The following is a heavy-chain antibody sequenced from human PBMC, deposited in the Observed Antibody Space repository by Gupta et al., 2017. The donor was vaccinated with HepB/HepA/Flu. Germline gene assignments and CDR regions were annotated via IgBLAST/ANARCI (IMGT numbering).Heavy chain of an antibody. CDR2: ISYDGSDK. CDR1: GFTFSNYG. J-gene: IGHJ4*02. D-gene: IGHD1-26*01. CDR3: TRRGSSGTYYFFDY. Sequence: QVHLVESGGGVVQPGRSLRLSCAASGFTFSNYGMHWVRQAPGKGLEWVALISYDGSDKYYADSVKGRFTISRDNSGNTLYLQMNSLRAEDTAVYYCTRRGSSGTYYFFDYWGQGTLVTVSS. V-gene: IGHV3-30*03.